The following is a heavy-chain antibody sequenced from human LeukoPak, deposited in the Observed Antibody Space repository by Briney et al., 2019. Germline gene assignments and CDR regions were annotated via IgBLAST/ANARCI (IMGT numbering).Heavy chain of an antibody. CDR1: GFTFSDYY. J-gene: IGHJ3*02. CDR2: ITSSGSTI. Sequence: GGSLRLSCEASGFTFSDYYMSWICQAPGKGLEWVSYITSSGSTIYYADSMKGRFTISRDNAKHSLFLQLDSLRAEDTAVYYCARIGRPAAFDIWGQGTLVIVSS. D-gene: IGHD6-6*01. CDR3: ARIGRPAAFDI. V-gene: IGHV3-11*01.